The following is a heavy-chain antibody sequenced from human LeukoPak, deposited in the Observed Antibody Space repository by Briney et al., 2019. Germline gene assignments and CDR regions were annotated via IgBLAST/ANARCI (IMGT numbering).Heavy chain of an antibody. J-gene: IGHJ6*02. CDR1: GYTFTSYY. CDR2: INPSGGST. CDR3: ARDGGDYDFWSGYYNFFYYYYGMDV. D-gene: IGHD3-3*01. Sequence: ASVKVSCKASGYTFTSYYMHWVRQAPGQGLEWMGIINPSGGSTSYAQKFQGRVTMTRDTSASTAYMELSSLRSEDTAVYYCARDGGDYDFWSGYYNFFYYYYGMDVWGQGTTVTVSS. V-gene: IGHV1-46*01.